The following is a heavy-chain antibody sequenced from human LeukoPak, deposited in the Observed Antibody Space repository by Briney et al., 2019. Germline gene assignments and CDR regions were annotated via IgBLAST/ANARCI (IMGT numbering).Heavy chain of an antibody. CDR1: GGSISSSSYY. Sequence: SETLSLTCTVSGGSISSSSYYWGWIRQPPGKGLEWIGSIYYSGSTYYNPSLKSRVTISIDTSKNQFSLKLSSVTAADTAVYYCAKVAVAAAVIVYWGQGTLVTVSS. CDR3: AKVAVAAAVIVY. J-gene: IGHJ4*02. D-gene: IGHD6-19*01. CDR2: IYYSGST. V-gene: IGHV4-39*07.